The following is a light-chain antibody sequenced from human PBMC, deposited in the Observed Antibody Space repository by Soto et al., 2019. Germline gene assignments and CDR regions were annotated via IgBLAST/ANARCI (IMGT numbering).Light chain of an antibody. J-gene: IGKJ1*01. CDR3: QQYGRSGT. CDR2: GAS. CDR1: QSVSNNY. V-gene: IGKV3-20*01. Sequence: VFTQYPGTLSLSPGESATLSFMASQSVSNNYLAWYQQKPGQAPRLLIYGASNRATGIPDRFSGSGSGTDFTLTISRLEPEDFAVYYCQQYGRSGTLGQGTKVDIK.